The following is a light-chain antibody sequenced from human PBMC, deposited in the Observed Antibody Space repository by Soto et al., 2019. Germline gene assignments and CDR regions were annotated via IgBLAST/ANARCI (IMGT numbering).Light chain of an antibody. V-gene: IGKV3-15*01. CDR1: QSVSSD. J-gene: IGKJ4*01. CDR2: DAS. CDR3: QQYNKWPPLT. Sequence: EIVMTQSPATLSVSPGERVTLSCRASQSVSSDLAWYQQKPGQAPRLLIYDASTRATGIPVRFSGSGSGTEFTLTISSLQSEDFALYYWQQYNKWPPLTFGGGTKVEI.